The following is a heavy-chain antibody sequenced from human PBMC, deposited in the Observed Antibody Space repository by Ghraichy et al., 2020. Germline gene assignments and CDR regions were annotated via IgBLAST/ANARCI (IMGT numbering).Heavy chain of an antibody. CDR2: IYYSGST. V-gene: IGHV4-39*07. D-gene: IGHD6-13*01. Sequence: SETLSLTCTVSGGSISSSSYYWGWIRQPPGKGLEWIGSIYYSGSTYYNPSLKSRVTISVDTSKNQFSLKLSSVTAADTAVYYCASSTYSSSWPIFPDYYYYYGMDVWGQGTTVTVSS. CDR1: GGSISSSSYY. CDR3: ASSTYSSSWPIFPDYYYYYGMDV. J-gene: IGHJ6*02.